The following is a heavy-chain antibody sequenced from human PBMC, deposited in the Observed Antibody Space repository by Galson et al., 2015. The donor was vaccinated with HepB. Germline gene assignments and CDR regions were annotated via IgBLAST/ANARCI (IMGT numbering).Heavy chain of an antibody. V-gene: IGHV1-2*06. Sequence: SVKVSCKASGYTFTGYYMHWVRQAPGQGLEWMGRINPNSDGTNYAQKFQGRVTMTRDTSISTAYMEVSRLRSDDTAVYYCARERESDSSGYRFMDVWGKGTTVTVSS. CDR1: GYTFTGYY. J-gene: IGHJ6*03. CDR2: INPNSDGT. CDR3: ARERESDSSGYRFMDV. D-gene: IGHD3-22*01.